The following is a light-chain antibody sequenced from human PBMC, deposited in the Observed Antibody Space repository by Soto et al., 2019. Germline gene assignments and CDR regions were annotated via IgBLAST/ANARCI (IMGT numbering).Light chain of an antibody. CDR2: DTD. V-gene: IGLV7-46*01. J-gene: IGLJ1*01. CDR1: TGPVTNGHF. CDR3: LLSYTGRLYV. Sequence: QAVVTQEPSLTVSPGGTVTLTCGSSTGPVTNGHFPYWFQQKPGQAPRPLIYDTDTKHSWTPARFSGSLLGDKAALTLSGAQPEDEADYYCLLSYTGRLYVFGTGTKVTVL.